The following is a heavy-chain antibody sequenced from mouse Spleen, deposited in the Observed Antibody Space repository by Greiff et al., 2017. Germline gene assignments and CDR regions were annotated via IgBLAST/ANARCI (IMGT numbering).Heavy chain of an antibody. J-gene: IGHJ4*01. CDR1: GFSLTSYG. CDR2: IWSSGST. V-gene: IGHV2-2*01. CDR3: ARNRRGDY. Sequence: QVQLKESGPGLVQPSQSLSITCTVSGFSLTSYGVHWVRQSPGKGLEWLGVIWSSGSTDYNAAFISRLSISKDNSKSQVFFKMNSLQTDDTAIYYCARNRRGDYWGQGTSVTVSS.